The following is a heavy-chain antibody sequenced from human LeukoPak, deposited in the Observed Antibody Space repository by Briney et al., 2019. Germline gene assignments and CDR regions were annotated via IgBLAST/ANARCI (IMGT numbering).Heavy chain of an antibody. CDR1: GFPFSFAW. D-gene: IGHD2-2*01. Sequence: GGSLRLSCAVSGFPFSFAWMSWVRQAPGKGLEWVGRIKGNADGGTIDYVAPVKGRFTISQDDSKTTLFLQMNSLIAKDTALYYCFAAYCSSGACDDYFYTWGQGALVTVSS. J-gene: IGHJ4*02. CDR3: FAAYCSSGACDDYFYT. V-gene: IGHV3-15*01. CDR2: IKGNADGGTI.